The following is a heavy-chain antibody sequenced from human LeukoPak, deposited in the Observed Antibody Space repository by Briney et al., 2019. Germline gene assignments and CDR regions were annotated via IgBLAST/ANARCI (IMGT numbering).Heavy chain of an antibody. CDR2: IIPILGIA. J-gene: IGHJ4*02. CDR1: GGTFSSYA. CDR3: ARTVERGYYFDY. V-gene: IGHV1-69*04. D-gene: IGHD3-16*01. Sequence: ASVKLSCKASGGTFSSYAISWVRQAPGQGLEWMGRIIPILGIANYAQQFQGRVTITAHKSTSTPYMELSSLRSEDTAVYYCARTVERGYYFDYWGQGTLVTVSS.